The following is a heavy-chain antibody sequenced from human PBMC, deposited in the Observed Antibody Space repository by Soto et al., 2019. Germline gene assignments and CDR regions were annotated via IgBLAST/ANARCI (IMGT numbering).Heavy chain of an antibody. Sequence: EVQLVESGGGLVQPGGSLKLSCAASGFTFSGSAMHWVRQASGKGLEWVGRIRSKANSYATAYAASVKGRFTISRDDSKNTAYLHMNSLKTEDTAVYYCNRRGPPLAARSYYYYGMDVWGQGTTVTVSS. CDR3: NRRGPPLAARSYYYYGMDV. V-gene: IGHV3-73*02. CDR1: GFTFSGSA. CDR2: IRSKANSYAT. D-gene: IGHD6-6*01. J-gene: IGHJ6*02.